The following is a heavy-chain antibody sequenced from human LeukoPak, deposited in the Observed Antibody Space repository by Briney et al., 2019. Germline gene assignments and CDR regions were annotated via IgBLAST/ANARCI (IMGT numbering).Heavy chain of an antibody. CDR1: GYTFTSYD. D-gene: IGHD1-26*01. CDR3: ARGEVGASYYYYYMDV. J-gene: IGHJ6*03. V-gene: IGHV1-8*01. Sequence: GPSVKVSCKASGYTFTSYDINWVRQPTGPGIEWMGWMNPNSGNTGYAQKFQGRVTMTRNTSISTAYMELSSLRSEDTAVYYCARGEVGASYYYYYMDVWGKGTTVTVSS. CDR2: MNPNSGNT.